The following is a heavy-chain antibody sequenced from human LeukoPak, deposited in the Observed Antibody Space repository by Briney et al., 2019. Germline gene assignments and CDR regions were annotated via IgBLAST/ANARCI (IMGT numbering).Heavy chain of an antibody. CDR2: IDYSGHT. CDR1: GASISSSSRADYFF. CDR3: ARPLYNSWDRFDP. V-gene: IGHV4-39*01. D-gene: IGHD3-16*01. Sequence: NPSETLSLTCTVSGASISSSSRADYFFWGWIQQAPGKGLEWIGSIDYSGHTYYNPSLKTRATISVDTPKNQFSLSLRSVTAADTAVYYCARPLYNSWDRFDPWGQGTLITVS. J-gene: IGHJ5*02.